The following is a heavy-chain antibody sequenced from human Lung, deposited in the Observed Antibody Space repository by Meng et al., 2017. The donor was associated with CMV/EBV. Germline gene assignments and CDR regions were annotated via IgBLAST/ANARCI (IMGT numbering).Heavy chain of an antibody. J-gene: IGHJ4*02. CDR2: ISAYNGDT. V-gene: IGHV1-18*01. CDR3: ARDAGTIAVSGIGDY. D-gene: IGHD6-19*01. Sequence: ASVKVSCKASGYIFTKYGVNWMRQAPGQGPEWMGWISAYNGDTMDAPKVQGRVTMTTDTSTSTAYMELRGLRSDDTAVYYCARDAGTIAVSGIGDYWGQGTLVTVSS. CDR1: GYIFTKYG.